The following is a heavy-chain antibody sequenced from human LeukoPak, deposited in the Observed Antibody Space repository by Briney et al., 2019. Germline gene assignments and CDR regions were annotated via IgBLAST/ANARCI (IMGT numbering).Heavy chain of an antibody. Sequence: GGSLRLSCAASGFTFSSYGMHWVRQAPGKGLEWVAVIWYDGSNKYYADSVKGRFTISRDNSKNTLCLQMNSLRAEDTAVYYCARDAYCGGDCYSYYFDYWGQGTLVTVSS. CDR1: GFTFSSYG. J-gene: IGHJ4*02. CDR3: ARDAYCGGDCYSYYFDY. V-gene: IGHV3-33*01. D-gene: IGHD2-21*02. CDR2: IWYDGSNK.